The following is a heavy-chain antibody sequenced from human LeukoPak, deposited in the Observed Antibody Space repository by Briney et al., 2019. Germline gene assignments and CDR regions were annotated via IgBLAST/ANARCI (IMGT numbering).Heavy chain of an antibody. Sequence: PGGSLRLSCAASGFTFSSYSMNWVRQAPGKGLEWVSSISSSSSYIYYADSVKGRFTISRDNSKNTVYLQMNSLRAEDTAVYYCARDLSVRAAGSNDYWGQGTLVTVSS. CDR3: ARDLSVRAAGSNDY. J-gene: IGHJ4*02. V-gene: IGHV3-21*04. CDR2: ISSSSSYI. CDR1: GFTFSSYS. D-gene: IGHD6-13*01.